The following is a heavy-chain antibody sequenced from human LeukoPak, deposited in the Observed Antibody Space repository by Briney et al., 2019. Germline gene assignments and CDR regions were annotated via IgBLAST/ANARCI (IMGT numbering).Heavy chain of an antibody. CDR2: IKEDGSEK. Sequence: GGSLRLSCAASGFTFSNYWMSWVRQAPGKGLEWVANIKEDGSEKYYVDSVKGRFTISRDNAKNSLYLQMNSLRAEDTAVYYCAREEVDSGYVDYFDYWGQGTLVTVSS. V-gene: IGHV3-7*01. D-gene: IGHD5-12*01. CDR3: AREEVDSGYVDYFDY. J-gene: IGHJ4*02. CDR1: GFTFSNYW.